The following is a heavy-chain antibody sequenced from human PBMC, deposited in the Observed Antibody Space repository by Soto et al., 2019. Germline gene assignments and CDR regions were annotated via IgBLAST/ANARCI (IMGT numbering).Heavy chain of an antibody. D-gene: IGHD3-10*01. J-gene: IGHJ1*01. Sequence: QVELQQWGAGLLKPSETLSLTCAVYGESFSGYYWSWIRQPPGKGLEWIGEINYRGKTKYNPSLKSRVTISVDTAKNQFSLKLTSGTAADAAVYYCARLPDAGSYFQYWGQGTLVTVSS. CDR1: GESFSGYY. CDR3: ARLPDAGSYFQY. V-gene: IGHV4-34*01. CDR2: INYRGKT.